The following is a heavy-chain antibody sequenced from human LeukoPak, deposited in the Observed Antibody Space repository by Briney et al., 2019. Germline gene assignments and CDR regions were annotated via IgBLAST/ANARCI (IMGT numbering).Heavy chain of an antibody. CDR1: GFTFSSFG. V-gene: IGHV3-30*02. D-gene: IGHD3-16*01. J-gene: IGHJ5*02. CDR3: AKDVQGYNYDLYFYDH. CDR2: IRYDESKT. Sequence: GGSLRLSCAASGFTFSSFGMHWVRRAHGKGLEWLAFIRYDESKTYYADSIKGRFTVARDNSRNTVSLQMNSLRPEDTAIYYCAKDVQGYNYDLYFYDHWGQGTLVTVSS.